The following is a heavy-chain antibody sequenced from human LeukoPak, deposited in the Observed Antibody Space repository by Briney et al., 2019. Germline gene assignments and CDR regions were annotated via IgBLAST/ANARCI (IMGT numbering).Heavy chain of an antibody. V-gene: IGHV3-7*01. D-gene: IGHD1-26*01. Sequence: GGSLRLSCAASGFTFSSYWMSWVRQAPGKGLEWVANIKQDGSEKYYVDSVKGRFTISRDNAKNSLYLQMNSLRAEDTAVYYCAREGSREWELSYYFDYWGQGALVTVSS. CDR3: AREGSREWELSYYFDY. J-gene: IGHJ4*02. CDR2: IKQDGSEK. CDR1: GFTFSSYW.